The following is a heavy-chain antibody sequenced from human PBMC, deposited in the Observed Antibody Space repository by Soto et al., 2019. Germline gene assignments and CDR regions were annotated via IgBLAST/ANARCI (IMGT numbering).Heavy chain of an antibody. CDR2: IYWDDDK. J-gene: IGHJ6*02. V-gene: IGHV2-5*02. D-gene: IGHD2-21*02. Sequence: QITLKESGPTLVKPTQTLTLTCTFSGFSLSTGGMGVGWIRQPPGKALEWLALIYWDDDKRYSPSLKSRLTIAKDTSKNPVVLTMTNMAPVDTATYYCVHSRCGGDCLQSYSSHYYYGMDVWGQGTTVTVSS. CDR1: GFSLSTGGMG. CDR3: VHSRCGGDCLQSYSSHYYYGMDV.